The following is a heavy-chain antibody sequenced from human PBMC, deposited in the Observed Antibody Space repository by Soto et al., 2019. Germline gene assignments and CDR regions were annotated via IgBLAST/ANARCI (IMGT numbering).Heavy chain of an antibody. CDR3: TKGGRQWLVTSDFNY. J-gene: IGHJ4*02. D-gene: IGHD6-19*01. Sequence: VQLVESGGGVVQPGRSLRLSCAASGFTFSDYAMHWVRQAPGKGLEWVAVVSHDGRNTHYADSEKGRFTISRDSSKNTVSLERTSLRAEDMAVYYCTKGGRQWLVTSDFNYWGQGALVTVSS. CDR1: GFTFSDYA. CDR2: VSHDGRNT. V-gene: IGHV3-30*18.